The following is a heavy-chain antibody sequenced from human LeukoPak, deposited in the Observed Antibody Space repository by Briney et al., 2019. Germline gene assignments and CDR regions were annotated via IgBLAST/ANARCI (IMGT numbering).Heavy chain of an antibody. D-gene: IGHD3-22*01. CDR3: ASIKNYYDSSGYSYYFDY. CDR2: IDYSGST. CDR1: GASIRSSSYY. V-gene: IGHV4-39*01. J-gene: IGHJ4*02. Sequence: PSETLSLTCTVSGASIRSSSYYCGWIRQPPGKGLEWIGSIDYSGSTCYNPALTRRVTISVDTSKNQFSMKLSSVTAADTAVYYCASIKNYYDSSGYSYYFDYWGQGTLVTVSS.